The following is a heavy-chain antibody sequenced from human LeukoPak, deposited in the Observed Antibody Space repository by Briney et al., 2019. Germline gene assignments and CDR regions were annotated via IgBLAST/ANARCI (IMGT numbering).Heavy chain of an antibody. CDR3: ARHGLGGGNGGTIDY. D-gene: IGHD1/OR15-1a*01. J-gene: IGHJ4*02. V-gene: IGHV4-59*08. Sequence: SETLSLTYTVSGGSISSYYWSWIRQPPGKGLEWIGYIYYSGSTNYNPSLKSRVTISVDTSKNQFSLKLSSVTAADTAVYYCARHGLGGGNGGTIDYWGQGTLVTVSS. CDR1: GGSISSYY. CDR2: IYYSGST.